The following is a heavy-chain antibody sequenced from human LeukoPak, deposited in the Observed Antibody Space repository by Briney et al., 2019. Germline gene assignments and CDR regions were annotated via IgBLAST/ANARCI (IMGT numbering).Heavy chain of an antibody. D-gene: IGHD5-18*01. CDR1: GFTFSTYA. CDR3: ANREGGYTYDPFDY. CDR2: ISGSSDTT. Sequence: GGSLGLSCAASGFTFSTYAMSWVRQAPGRGLESVSAISGSSDTTYYADSVKGRFTISRDNSKNTLYLQMNSLRAEDTAVYYCANREGGYTYDPFDYWGQGTLVTVSS. J-gene: IGHJ4*02. V-gene: IGHV3-23*01.